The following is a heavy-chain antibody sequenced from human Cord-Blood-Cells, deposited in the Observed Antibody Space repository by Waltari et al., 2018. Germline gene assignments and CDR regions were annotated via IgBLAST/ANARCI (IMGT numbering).Heavy chain of an antibody. J-gene: IGHJ4*02. CDR2: IYYSGST. D-gene: IGHD2-15*01. V-gene: IGHV4-39*01. CDR3: ARIWSCSGGSCYSYFDY. CDR1: GGSISSSSYY. Sequence: QLQLQESGPGLVKPSETLSLTCTVSGGSISSSSYYWGWIRQPPGKGLEWIGSIYYSGSTYYNPSLKSRVTISGDTSKNQFSLKLSSVTAADTAVYYCARIWSCSGGSCYSYFDYWGQGTLVTVSS.